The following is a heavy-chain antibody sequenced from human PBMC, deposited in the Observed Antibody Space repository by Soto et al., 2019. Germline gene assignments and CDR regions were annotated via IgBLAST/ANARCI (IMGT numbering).Heavy chain of an antibody. D-gene: IGHD3-16*02. CDR2: ISYDGSDK. V-gene: IGHV3-30*18. Sequence: GGSLRLSCAASGFTFNSYGMHWVRQAPGKGLEWVAVISYDGSDKYYADSVKGRFTISRDNSKNTLYLQMNSLRSEDTAVYYCSKDLDGLQGLVDSSFCFDYWGQGTLVTRLL. CDR1: GFTFNSYG. J-gene: IGHJ4*02. CDR3: SKDLDGLQGLVDSSFCFDY.